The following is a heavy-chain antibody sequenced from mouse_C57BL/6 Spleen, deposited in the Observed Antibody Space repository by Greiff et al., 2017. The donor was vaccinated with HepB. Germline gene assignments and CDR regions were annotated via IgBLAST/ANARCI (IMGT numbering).Heavy chain of an antibody. CDR2: INPGSGGT. CDR1: GYAFTNYL. CDR3: ARGLGRLDYFDY. V-gene: IGHV1-54*01. Sequence: VQRVESGAELVRPGTSVKVSCKASGYAFTNYLIEWVKQRPGQGLEWIGVINPGSGGTNYNEKFKGKATLTADKSSSTAYMQLSSLTSEDSAVYFCARGLGRLDYFDYWGQGTTLTVSS. J-gene: IGHJ2*01. D-gene: IGHD4-1*01.